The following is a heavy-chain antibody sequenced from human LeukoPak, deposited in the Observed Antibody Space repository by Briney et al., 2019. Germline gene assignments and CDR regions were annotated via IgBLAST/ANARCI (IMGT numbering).Heavy chain of an antibody. J-gene: IGHJ5*02. V-gene: IGHV3-23*01. Sequence: GGSLRLSCAASGFTLISYAMSWVGQAPGKGLEWVSGISGSGGSTYYADSVKGRFTISRDNSKNTPYLQLNSLRAPHTAGYYCAKDYDCAAVNWTDTWGEGSPVIVSP. CDR2: ISGSGGST. D-gene: IGHD2-21*02. CDR1: GFTLISYA. CDR3: AKDYDCAAVNWTDT.